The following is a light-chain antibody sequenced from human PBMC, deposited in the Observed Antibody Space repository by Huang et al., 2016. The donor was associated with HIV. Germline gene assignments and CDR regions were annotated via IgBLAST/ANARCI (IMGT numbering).Light chain of an antibody. CDR2: GAS. CDR1: QSVCSN. Sequence: EIVMTQSPATLSVSPGERATLSCRASQSVCSNLAWYQQKPGQAPRLLIYGASTRDTGIPARFSALGSGTEFTLTISSLQSEDFAVYYCQQYNNWPPMYTFGQGTNLEIK. V-gene: IGKV3-15*01. CDR3: QQYNNWPPMYT. J-gene: IGKJ2*01.